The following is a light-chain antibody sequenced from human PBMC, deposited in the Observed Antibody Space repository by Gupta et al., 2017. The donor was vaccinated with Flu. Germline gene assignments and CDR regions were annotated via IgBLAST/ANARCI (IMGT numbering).Light chain of an antibody. Sequence: SNALSQPPSVSVPPGQTATITCGGENIGGYVVHWYRRKPGQAPVLLVYDDTDRPSGIPERFSGSNSGNMATLTISRVEVGDEADYYCQIWDSGSDRRVFGRGTTLTVL. CDR3: QIWDSGSDRRV. V-gene: IGLV3-21*02. CDR1: NIGGYV. J-gene: IGLJ1*01. CDR2: DDT.